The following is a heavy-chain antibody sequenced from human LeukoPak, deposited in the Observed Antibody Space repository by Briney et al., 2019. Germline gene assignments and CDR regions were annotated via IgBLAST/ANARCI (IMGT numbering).Heavy chain of an antibody. CDR3: AKNTQYSGYYDC. Sequence: GGSLRLSCAASGFTFSSYGMHWVRQAPGKGLEWVAVIWYDGSNKYYADSVKGRFTISRDNSKNTLYLQMNSLRAEDTAVYYCAKNTQYSGYYDCWGQGTLVAVSS. CDR2: IWYDGSNK. V-gene: IGHV3-33*06. J-gene: IGHJ4*02. CDR1: GFTFSSYG. D-gene: IGHD3-16*01.